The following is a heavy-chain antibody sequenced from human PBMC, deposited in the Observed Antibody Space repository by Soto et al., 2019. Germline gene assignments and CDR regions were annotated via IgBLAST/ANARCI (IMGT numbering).Heavy chain of an antibody. CDR2: ISSGGGSP. CDR3: ARDWIINS. D-gene: IGHD3-10*01. V-gene: IGHV3-23*01. Sequence: PGGSLRLSCAASGFTFSSYAMNWVRQAPGKGLEWVSAISSGGGSPYYADSVKGRFTISRDNARNSLYLQMNSLRVEDTAVYYCARDWIINSWGRGTLVTVSS. J-gene: IGHJ4*02. CDR1: GFTFSSYA.